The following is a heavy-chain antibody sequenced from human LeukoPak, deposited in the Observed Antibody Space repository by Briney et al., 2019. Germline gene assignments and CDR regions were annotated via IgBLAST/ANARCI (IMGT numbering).Heavy chain of an antibody. Sequence: GESLKISCKGSGYSFTTNWIGGVRQMPGKGLEWMGIIYPSDSDTRYSPSFQGQVTISADKSITTAYLQWSSLKASDTAMYYCARHYGRRLDYWGQGTLVIVSS. D-gene: IGHD3-16*01. CDR1: GYSFTTNW. CDR3: ARHYGRRLDY. CDR2: IYPSDSDT. V-gene: IGHV5-51*01. J-gene: IGHJ4*02.